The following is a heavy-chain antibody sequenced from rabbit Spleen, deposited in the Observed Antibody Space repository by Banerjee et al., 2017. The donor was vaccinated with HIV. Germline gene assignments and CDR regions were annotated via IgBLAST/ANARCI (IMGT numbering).Heavy chain of an antibody. CDR1: GVSFSSSSY. Sequence: QSLEESGGDLVKPGASLTLTCTASGVSFSSSSYMCWVRQAPGKGLEWISCIAGSSSGFTYSATWAKGRFTISKTSTTVTLQMTSLTVADTATYFCARDSSSSFSSYGMDLWGPGTLVTVS. V-gene: IGHV1S40*01. CDR3: ARDSSSSFSSYGMDL. J-gene: IGHJ6*01. D-gene: IGHD1-1*01. CDR2: IAGSSSGFT.